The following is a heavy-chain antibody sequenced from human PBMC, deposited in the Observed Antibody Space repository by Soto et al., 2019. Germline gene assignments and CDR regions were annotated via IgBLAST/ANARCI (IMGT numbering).Heavy chain of an antibody. CDR1: GYTFTIYG. J-gene: IGHJ5*02. Sequence: GASVKVSCKASGYTFTIYGISWVLQAPGQGLEWMGWISAYNGNTNYAQKLQGRVTMTTDTSTSTAYMELRSLRSDDTAVYYCARVRFLEWLLYPNWFDPWGQGTLVTVS. CDR3: ARVRFLEWLLYPNWFDP. CDR2: ISAYNGNT. V-gene: IGHV1-18*01. D-gene: IGHD3-3*01.